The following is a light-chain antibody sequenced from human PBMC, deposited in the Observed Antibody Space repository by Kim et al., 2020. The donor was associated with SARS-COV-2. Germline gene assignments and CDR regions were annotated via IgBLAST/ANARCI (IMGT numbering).Light chain of an antibody. CDR1: SSNIGSNY. CDR2: RNN. J-gene: IGLJ2*01. CDR3: AAWDDSLSGHVV. V-gene: IGLV1-47*01. Sequence: ELTQPPSASGTPGQRVTISCSGSSSNIGSNYVYWYQQLPGTAPKLLIYRNNQRPSGVPDRFSGSKSGTSASLAISGLRSEDEADYYCAAWDDSLSGHVVFGGGTQLT.